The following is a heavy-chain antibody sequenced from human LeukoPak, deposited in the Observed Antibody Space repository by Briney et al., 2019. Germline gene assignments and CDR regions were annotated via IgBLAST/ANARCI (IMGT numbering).Heavy chain of an antibody. D-gene: IGHD2-2*01. Sequence: ASVKVSCKASGYTFTGYYMHWVRQAPGQGLEWMGWISAYNGNTNYAQKLQGRVTMTTDTSTSTAYMELRSLRSDDTAVYYCARLVVPAAIHSNWFDPWGQGTLVTVSS. CDR1: GYTFTGYY. CDR3: ARLVVPAAIHSNWFDP. J-gene: IGHJ5*02. CDR2: ISAYNGNT. V-gene: IGHV1-18*04.